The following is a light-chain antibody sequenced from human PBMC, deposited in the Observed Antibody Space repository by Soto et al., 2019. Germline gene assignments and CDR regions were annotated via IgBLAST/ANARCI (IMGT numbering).Light chain of an antibody. CDR3: HHRSNWPLT. Sequence: EIVLTQSPATLSLSPGERATLSCRASQSVNNYLAWYQQKPGQAPRLLIYDASSRATDIPARFSGSGSGTDFTLTNSSLEPEDFATYYCHHRSNWPLTFGGGTKVEIK. CDR1: QSVNNY. V-gene: IGKV3-11*01. J-gene: IGKJ4*01. CDR2: DAS.